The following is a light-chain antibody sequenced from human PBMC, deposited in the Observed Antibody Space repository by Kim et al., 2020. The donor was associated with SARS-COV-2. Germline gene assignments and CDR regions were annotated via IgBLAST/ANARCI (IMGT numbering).Light chain of an antibody. CDR3: QHYGASHYT. CDR2: GPS. CDR1: QTVSSGY. V-gene: IGKV3-20*01. Sequence: LSPKERATLSCRASQTVSSGYLAWYQQKPVQAPRLLIYGPSTRITGIPDRFSGSGSGTDFTLTISRLEPEDFAVYYCQHYGASHYTFGQGTKLEI. J-gene: IGKJ2*01.